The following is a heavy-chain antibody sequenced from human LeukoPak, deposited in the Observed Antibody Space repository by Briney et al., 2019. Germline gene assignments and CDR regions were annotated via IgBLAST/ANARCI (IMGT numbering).Heavy chain of an antibody. CDR3: ARDLAAVAAPFDY. J-gene: IGHJ4*02. CDR1: GFTFSSYS. Sequence: PGGSLRLSCAASGFTFSSYSMNWVRQAPGKGPEWVSSISSSSSYIYYADSVKGRFTISRDNAKNSLYLQMNSLRAEDTAVYYCARDLAAVAAPFDYWGQGTLVTVSS. V-gene: IGHV3-21*01. CDR2: ISSSSSYI. D-gene: IGHD6-19*01.